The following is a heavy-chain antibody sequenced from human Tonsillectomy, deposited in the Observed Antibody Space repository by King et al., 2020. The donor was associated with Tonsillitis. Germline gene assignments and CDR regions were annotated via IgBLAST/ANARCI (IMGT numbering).Heavy chain of an antibody. Sequence: VQLVESGGGLAQPGGSLRLSCAASGFTFSSSVMTWVRQAPGKGLGWVSIIGLSNTNTFYTDSVKGRFTLSRDNSKNTVFLQMNSLRVEDTAIYYCARGEGYCSGGTCYRYFDQWGQGTLVTVSS. CDR1: GFTFSSSV. J-gene: IGHJ4*02. CDR2: IGLSNTNT. D-gene: IGHD2-15*01. V-gene: IGHV3-23*04. CDR3: ARGEGYCSGGTCYRYFDQ.